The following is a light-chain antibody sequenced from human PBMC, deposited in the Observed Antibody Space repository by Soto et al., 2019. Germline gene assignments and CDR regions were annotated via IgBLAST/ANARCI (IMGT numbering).Light chain of an antibody. J-gene: IGKJ5*01. CDR3: QQRNQ. CDR1: QSVSSN. CDR2: DAS. Sequence: EIVMTQSPATLSVSPGERAILSCRASQSVSSNLAWYQQKPGQAPRLLIYDASNRATGIPARFSGSGSGTDFTLTISSLEPEDFAVYYCQQRNQFGQGTRLEIK. V-gene: IGKV3-11*01.